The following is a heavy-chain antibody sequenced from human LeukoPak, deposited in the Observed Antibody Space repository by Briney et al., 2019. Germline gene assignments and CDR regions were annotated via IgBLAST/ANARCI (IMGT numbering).Heavy chain of an antibody. CDR2: IYPGDSDT. J-gene: IGHJ3*02. D-gene: IGHD3-22*01. CDR3: ARSYYYDSSGYYDSRGAFDI. CDR1: GYSFTSYW. V-gene: IGHV5-51*01. Sequence: GESLQISCKGSGYSFTSYWIGWVRQMPGKGLEWMGIIYPGDSDTRYSPSFQGQVTISADKSISTAYLQWSSLKASDTAMYYCARSYYYDSSGYYDSRGAFDIWGQGTMVTVSS.